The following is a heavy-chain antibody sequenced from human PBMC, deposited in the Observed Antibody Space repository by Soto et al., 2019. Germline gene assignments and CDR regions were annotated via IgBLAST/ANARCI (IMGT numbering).Heavy chain of an antibody. CDR3: ARDEGRGFDCSSTSCYWKSYYGMDV. CDR1: GFTFSSYG. V-gene: IGHV3-30-3*01. CDR2: ISYDGSNK. Sequence: QVQLVESGGGVVQPGRSLRLSCAASGFTFSSYGMHWVRQAPGKGLEWVAVISYDGSNKYYADSVKGRFTVSRDSSKNTLYLQMNSLRPEETAVYYCARDEGRGFDCSSTSCYWKSYYGMDVWGQGTTVTVSS. J-gene: IGHJ6*02. D-gene: IGHD2-2*01.